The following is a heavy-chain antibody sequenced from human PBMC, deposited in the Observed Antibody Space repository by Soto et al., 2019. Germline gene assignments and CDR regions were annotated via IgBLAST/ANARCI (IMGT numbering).Heavy chain of an antibody. D-gene: IGHD2-21*02. J-gene: IGHJ3*01. V-gene: IGHV1-8*02. CDR1: GYSFSSFD. CDR2: INPNSGKT. CDR3: ARARRGDYGGIDH. Sequence: QVQLAQSGAEVKKPGASVTVSCKASGYSFSSFDINWVRQAPGQGLEWMGQINPNSGKTAYTQKFQGRISMTTNFSITSAYMERNSLKSEDTAVYYCARARRGDYGGIDHWGQGTVVTVSS.